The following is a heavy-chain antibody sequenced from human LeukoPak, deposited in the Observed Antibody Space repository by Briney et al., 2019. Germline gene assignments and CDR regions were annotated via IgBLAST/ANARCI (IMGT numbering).Heavy chain of an antibody. CDR2: IHYSGST. D-gene: IGHD3-22*01. CDR3: ARLYYDSSGYYQICYFDY. J-gene: IGHJ4*02. CDR1: GGSISSSSYY. Sequence: KPSETLSLTCTVSGGSISSSSYYWGWIRQPPGKGLEWIGSIHYSGSTYYNPSLKSRVTISVDTSKNQFSLNLSSVTAADTAVYYCARLYYDSSGYYQICYFDYWGQGTLVTVSS. V-gene: IGHV4-39*01.